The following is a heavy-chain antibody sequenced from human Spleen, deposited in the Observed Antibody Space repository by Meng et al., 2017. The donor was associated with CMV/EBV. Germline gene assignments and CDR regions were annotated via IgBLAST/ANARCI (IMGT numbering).Heavy chain of an antibody. D-gene: IGHD3-3*01. J-gene: IGHJ6*02. CDR1: GYTFTSYG. CDR3: ARVIRLWSGFRYYYGMDV. CDR2: ISAYNGNT. Sequence: ASVKVSCKASGYTFTSYGITWVRQAPGQGLEWMGWISAYNGNTNYARKLQGRVTMTTDTSTSTAYMELRSLRSDDTAVYYCARVIRLWSGFRYYYGMDVWGQGTTVTVSS. V-gene: IGHV1-18*01.